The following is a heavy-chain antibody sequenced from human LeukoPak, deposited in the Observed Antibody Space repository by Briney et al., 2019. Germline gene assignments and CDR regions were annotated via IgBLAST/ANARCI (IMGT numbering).Heavy chain of an antibody. CDR2: ISHSGST. CDR1: GGSFSGYY. CDR3: ARGIRDYDFWSGRDNWFDH. J-gene: IGHJ5*02. Sequence: SETLSLTCAAYGGSFSGYYWSWIRQPPGKGLEWIGEISHSGSTNYNPSLKSRVTISVDTSKNQFSLKLSSVTAADTAVYYCARGIRDYDFWSGRDNWFDHWGQGTLVTVSS. D-gene: IGHD3-3*01. V-gene: IGHV4-34*01.